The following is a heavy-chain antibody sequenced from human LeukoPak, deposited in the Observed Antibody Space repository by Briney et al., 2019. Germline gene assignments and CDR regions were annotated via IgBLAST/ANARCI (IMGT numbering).Heavy chain of an antibody. CDR3: ATGSSWYTCGY. CDR2: IIPIFGTA. Sequence: GASVKVSCKASGYTFPSYFMHWVRQAPGQGLEWMGGIIPIFGTANYAQKFQGRVTITADESTSTAYMELSSLRSEDTAVYYCATGSSWYTCGYWGQGTLVTVSS. CDR1: GYTFPSYF. J-gene: IGHJ4*02. D-gene: IGHD6-13*01. V-gene: IGHV1-69*13.